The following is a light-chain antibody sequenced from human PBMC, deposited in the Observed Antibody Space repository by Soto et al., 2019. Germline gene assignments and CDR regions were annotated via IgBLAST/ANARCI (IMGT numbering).Light chain of an antibody. J-gene: IGKJ1*01. V-gene: IGKV3-20*01. CDR3: QQYGSSWT. Sequence: EIVLTQSPGTLSLSPGERATLSCRASQSVSSSYLAWYQQKPGQAPRLLIYGASSRATGIPDRFSGSGSGTDFTPNITRMELEDFAVYYCQQYGSSWTVGQGTKV. CDR2: GAS. CDR1: QSVSSSY.